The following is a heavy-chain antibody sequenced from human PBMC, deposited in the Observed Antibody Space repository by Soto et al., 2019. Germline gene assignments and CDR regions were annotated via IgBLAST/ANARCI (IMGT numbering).Heavy chain of an antibody. CDR2: IDPSDSQT. CDR1: GYSFAGYW. Sequence: PXESLKISFKGSGYSFAGYWITWVRQKPGKGLEWMGRIDPSDSQTYYSPSFRGHVTISVTKSITTVFLQWSSLRASDTAMYYCARQIYDSDTGPNFQYYFDSWGQGTPVTVS. CDR3: ARQIYDSDTGPNFQYYFDS. V-gene: IGHV5-10-1*01. D-gene: IGHD3-22*01. J-gene: IGHJ4*02.